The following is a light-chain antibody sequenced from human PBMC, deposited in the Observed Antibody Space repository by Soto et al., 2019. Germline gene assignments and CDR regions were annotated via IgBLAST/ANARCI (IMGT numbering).Light chain of an antibody. CDR2: EVI. CDR1: SSDVGRYNF. J-gene: IGLJ1*01. CDR3: SSWTTRATYV. Sequence: QSVLTQPASVSGSPGQSITISCTGTSSDVGRYNFVSWYQQHPGKAPKLIIYEVINRPSGVSNRFSGSKSGNTASLTVSGLQAEDEADYYCSSWTTRATYVFGTGTKVTVL. V-gene: IGLV2-14*01.